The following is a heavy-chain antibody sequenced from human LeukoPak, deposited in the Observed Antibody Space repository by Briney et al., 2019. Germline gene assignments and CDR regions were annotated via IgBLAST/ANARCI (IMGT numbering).Heavy chain of an antibody. CDR3: ARAVNYYDSSGYYYSYYYYMDV. Sequence: SETLSLTCTVSGGSISSYYWSWIRQPPGKGLEWIGYIYYSGSTNYNPSLKSRVTISVDTSKNQFSLKLSSVTAADTAVYYCARAVNYYDSSGYYYSYYYYMDVWGKGTTVTISS. D-gene: IGHD3-22*01. CDR1: GGSISSYY. J-gene: IGHJ6*03. CDR2: IYYSGST. V-gene: IGHV4-59*01.